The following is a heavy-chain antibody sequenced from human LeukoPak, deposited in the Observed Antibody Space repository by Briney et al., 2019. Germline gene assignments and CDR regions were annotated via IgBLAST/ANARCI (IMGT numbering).Heavy chain of an antibody. D-gene: IGHD2-2*03. V-gene: IGHV4-34*01. Sequence: SSETLSLTCAVYGGSFSGYYCSWIRQPPGKGLEWIGEINHSGSTNYNPSLKSRVTISVDTSKNQFSLKLSSVTAADTAVYYCAIGLVGYCSSTSCFDAPSYFDYWGQGTLVTVSS. CDR2: INHSGST. CDR3: AIGLVGYCSSTSCFDAPSYFDY. CDR1: GGSFSGYY. J-gene: IGHJ4*02.